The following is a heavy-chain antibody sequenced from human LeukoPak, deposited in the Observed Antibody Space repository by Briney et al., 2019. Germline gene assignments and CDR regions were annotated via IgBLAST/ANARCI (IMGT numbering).Heavy chain of an antibody. CDR2: ISYDGSRK. CDR3: AKDCSGGSCYSIDY. D-gene: IGHD2-15*01. J-gene: IGHJ4*02. Sequence: SGGSLRLSCAASGFTFSSYGMHWVRQAPGKGLEWVAVISYDGSRKYYVDSVKGRFTISRDNSKNTLYLQMNSLRAEDTAVFYCAKDCSGGSCYSIDYWGQGTLVTVSS. V-gene: IGHV3-30*18. CDR1: GFTFSSYG.